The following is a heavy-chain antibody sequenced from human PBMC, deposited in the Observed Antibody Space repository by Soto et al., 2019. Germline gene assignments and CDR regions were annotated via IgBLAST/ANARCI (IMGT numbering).Heavy chain of an antibody. J-gene: IGHJ5*02. V-gene: IGHV3-23*01. D-gene: IGHD6-6*01. CDR3: AKDRGSSLSLWFDP. CDR1: GFTFSNYG. CDR2: ISDGGGST. Sequence: EVQLLESGGGLVQPGGSLRLSCAASGFTFSNYGMSWVRQAPGKGLEWVSVISDGGGSTFYADSVKGRFTISRDNSKNTLYRQRNGLRADDAAVYYCAKDRGSSLSLWFDPWGQGTLVTVSS.